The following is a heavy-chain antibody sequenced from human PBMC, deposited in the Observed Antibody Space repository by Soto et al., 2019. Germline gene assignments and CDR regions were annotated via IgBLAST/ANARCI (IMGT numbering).Heavy chain of an antibody. CDR2: ISGSGGST. Sequence: PGWSLRLSCAASGLTFSSYAMSWVRQVPGKGLEWVSAISGSGGSTFYADSVKGRFTISRDNSKNTLFLQMNSLTSEDTAVYYCAGRIAVAGTLAYWGQGTLVTVSS. J-gene: IGHJ4*02. V-gene: IGHV3-23*01. D-gene: IGHD6-19*01. CDR3: AGRIAVAGTLAY. CDR1: GLTFSSYA.